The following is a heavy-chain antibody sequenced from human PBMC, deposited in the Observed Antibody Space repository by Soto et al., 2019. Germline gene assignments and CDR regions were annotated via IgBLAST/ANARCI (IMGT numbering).Heavy chain of an antibody. CDR2: INPSGGGT. Sequence: QVQLVQSGAEVKKPGASVKISCKASGYTFTSYYIHWVRQAPGQGLVWVGIINPSGGGTTYAQKFQGRVTMTRDTSTSTVYLDLSSLRSEDTAVYYCARGAAVAGGNNWFDPWGQGTLVTVSS. D-gene: IGHD6-19*01. J-gene: IGHJ5*02. V-gene: IGHV1-46*01. CDR3: ARGAAVAGGNNWFDP. CDR1: GYTFTSYY.